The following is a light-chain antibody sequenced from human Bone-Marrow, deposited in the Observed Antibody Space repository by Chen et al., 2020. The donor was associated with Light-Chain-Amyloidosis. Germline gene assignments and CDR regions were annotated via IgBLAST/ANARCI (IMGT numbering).Light chain of an antibody. J-gene: IGLJ1*01. Sequence: QSALTQPASVSGSPGQSITISCTGTSSDVGGDNHVSWYQQNPAKAPKLMIYEVTNRPSGVPDCSSGSQSVYTYLRPIAVLQPEDEADYVSSSYNIATALVIGSGARVTVL. V-gene: IGLV2-14*01. CDR2: EVT. CDR3: SSYNIATALV. CDR1: SSDVGGDNH.